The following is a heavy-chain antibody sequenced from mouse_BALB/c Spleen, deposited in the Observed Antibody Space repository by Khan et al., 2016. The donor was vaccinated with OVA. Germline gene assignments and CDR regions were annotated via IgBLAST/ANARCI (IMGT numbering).Heavy chain of an antibody. V-gene: IGHV5-6*01. J-gene: IGHJ3*01. D-gene: IGHD1-1*01. CDR3: TRLAYYYDIEGFAY. Sequence: EVQVVESGGDLVKPGGSLKLSCAASGFTFSTYGMSWVRQAPDKRLEWVATVSTGGSYTYYPDSVKGRFTISRDNAKNTLSLHMGVLGSEDTAMFYCTRLAYYYDIEGFAYWGQGTLVTVSA. CDR1: GFTFSTYG. CDR2: VSTGGSYT.